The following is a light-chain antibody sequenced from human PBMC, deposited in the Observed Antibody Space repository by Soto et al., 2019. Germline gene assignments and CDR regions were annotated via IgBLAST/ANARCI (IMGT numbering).Light chain of an antibody. V-gene: IGKV1-5*03. CDR1: QSISSW. CDR3: QQSNSYPWT. J-gene: IGKJ1*01. Sequence: DIQMTQSPSTLSASAGDRVTITCRASQSISSWLAWYQQKPGKAPKLLICQASSLQSGVPSRFSGSGFGTEFTLTISSLQPDDFAAYYCQQSNSYPWTFGQGTKVDIK. CDR2: QAS.